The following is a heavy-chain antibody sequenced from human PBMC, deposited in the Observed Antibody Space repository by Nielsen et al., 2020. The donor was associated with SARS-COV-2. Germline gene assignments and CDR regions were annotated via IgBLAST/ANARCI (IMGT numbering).Heavy chain of an antibody. D-gene: IGHD3-3*01. V-gene: IGHV1-69*13. Sequence: SVKVSCKASGYTFNNNGFSWVRQAPGQGLEWMGGIIPIFGTANYAQKFQGRVTITADESTSTAYMELSSLRSEDTAVYYCARAPYDFWSGYYTQSHFDYWGQGTLVTVSS. CDR3: ARAPYDFWSGYYTQSHFDY. CDR1: GYTFNNNG. CDR2: IIPIFGTA. J-gene: IGHJ4*02.